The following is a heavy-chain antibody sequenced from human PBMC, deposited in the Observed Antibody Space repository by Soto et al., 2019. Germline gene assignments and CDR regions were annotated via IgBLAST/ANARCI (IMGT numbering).Heavy chain of an antibody. CDR2: IIPIFGTA. Sequence: ASVKVSCKASGGTFSSYAISWVRQAPGQGLEWMGGIIPIFGTANYAQKFQGRVTITADESTSTAYMELSSLRSEDTAVYYCARASSPLVDTAINYYYYGMDVRGQGTKVTVSS. V-gene: IGHV1-69*13. J-gene: IGHJ6*02. CDR1: GGTFSSYA. D-gene: IGHD5-18*01. CDR3: ARASSPLVDTAINYYYYGMDV.